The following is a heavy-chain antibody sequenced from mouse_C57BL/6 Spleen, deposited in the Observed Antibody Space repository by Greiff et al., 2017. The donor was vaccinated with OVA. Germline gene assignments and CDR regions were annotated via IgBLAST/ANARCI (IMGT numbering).Heavy chain of an antibody. Sequence: ESGPELVKPGASVKISCKASGYAFSSSWMNWVKQRPGKGLEWIGRIYPGDGDTNYNGKFKGKATLTADKSSSTAYMQLSSLTSEDSAVYFCARVTASNYYFDYWGQGTTLTVSS. CDR2: IYPGDGDT. J-gene: IGHJ2*01. D-gene: IGHD1-2*01. V-gene: IGHV1-82*01. CDR1: GYAFSSSW. CDR3: ARVTASNYYFDY.